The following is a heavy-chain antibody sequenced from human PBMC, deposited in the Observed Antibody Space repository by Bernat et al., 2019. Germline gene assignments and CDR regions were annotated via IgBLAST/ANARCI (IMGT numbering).Heavy chain of an antibody. J-gene: IGHJ4*02. CDR3: AKAKPPYSEDYTDHFDY. D-gene: IGHD1-26*01. Sequence: EVQLVESGGGFVQPGRSLRLSCTVSGFTFDDYAMHWLRQVPGKGLEWVSGISWNSGSIAYADSVKGRFTISRDNATDSLYLQMNSLRPDDTDFYYCAKAKPPYSEDYTDHFDYWGQGTLVTVSS. V-gene: IGHV3-9*01. CDR1: GFTFDDYA. CDR2: ISWNSGSI.